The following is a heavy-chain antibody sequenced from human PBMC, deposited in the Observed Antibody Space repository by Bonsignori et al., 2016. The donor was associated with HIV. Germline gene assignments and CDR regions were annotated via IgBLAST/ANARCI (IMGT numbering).Heavy chain of an antibody. CDR2: IYSGGST. CDR3: ARDAGGNSADWYFDL. D-gene: IGHD4-23*01. J-gene: IGHJ2*01. V-gene: IGHV3-53*01. Sequence: WIRQPPGKGLEWVSVIYSGGSTYYADSVKGRFTISRDNSKNTLYLQMNSLRAEDTAVYYCARDAGGNSADWYFDLWGRGTLVTVSS.